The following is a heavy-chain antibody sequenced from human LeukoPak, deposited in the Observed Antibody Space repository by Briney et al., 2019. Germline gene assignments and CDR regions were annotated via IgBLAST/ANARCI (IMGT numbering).Heavy chain of an antibody. CDR3: AVYYYDSSGYYYAAEYFQH. V-gene: IGHV4-39*01. CDR1: GGSISSSSYY. CDR2: IYYSGST. J-gene: IGHJ1*01. D-gene: IGHD3-22*01. Sequence: SETLSVTCTVSGGSISSSSYYWGWIRQPPGKGLEWIGRIYYSGSTYYNPSLKSGCHISVDTSKNQFSLKLSSVTAADTAVYYCAVYYYDSSGYYYAAEYFQHWGQGTLVTVSS.